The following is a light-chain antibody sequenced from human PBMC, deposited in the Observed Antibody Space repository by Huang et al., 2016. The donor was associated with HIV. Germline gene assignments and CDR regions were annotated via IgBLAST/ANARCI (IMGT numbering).Light chain of an antibody. Sequence: EIVLTQSPATLSLSPGERATLSCRASQSVNTFLAWYQQKPGQAPRLLIYDAANRATGIPVRFSGSGSGTDFTLTISSLEPEDFAVYYCQQRSNRPLTFGGGTKVEIK. V-gene: IGKV3-11*01. CDR1: QSVNTF. J-gene: IGKJ4*01. CDR2: DAA. CDR3: QQRSNRPLT.